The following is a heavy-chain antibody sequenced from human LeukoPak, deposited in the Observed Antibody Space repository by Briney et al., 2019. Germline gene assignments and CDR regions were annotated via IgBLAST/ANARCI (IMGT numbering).Heavy chain of an antibody. J-gene: IGHJ4*02. V-gene: IGHV3-11*01. CDR1: GFIFSGYY. D-gene: IGHD3-10*01. CDR2: ISGSGNDI. Sequence: GSLRLSWATSGFIFSGYYMSWIRQAPGKGLEWVSYISGSGNDISYADSVKGRFTISRDNAKGSIYLQMNSLRAEDTAVYYCALSGGSGRVYWGQGTLVTVSS. CDR3: ALSGGSGRVY.